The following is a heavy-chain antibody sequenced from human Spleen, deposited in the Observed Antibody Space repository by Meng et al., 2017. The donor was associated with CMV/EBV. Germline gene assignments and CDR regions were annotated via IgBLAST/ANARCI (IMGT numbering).Heavy chain of an antibody. CDR1: GGSISSYS. J-gene: IGHJ4*02. Sequence: VKVQDMGPVLGAPSDTRSLTCTVLGGSISSYSWSWSGKHAGKGMEGIGRIYTSGSTNYNPSLKSRVTMSVDTSKNQFSLKLSSVTAADTAVYYCARECGSYQLDYWGQGTLVTVSS. CDR3: ARECGSYQLDY. D-gene: IGHD1-26*01. V-gene: IGHV4-4*07. CDR2: IYTSGST.